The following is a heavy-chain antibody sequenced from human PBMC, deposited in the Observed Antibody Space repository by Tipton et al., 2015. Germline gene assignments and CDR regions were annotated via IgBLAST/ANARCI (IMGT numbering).Heavy chain of an antibody. Sequence: TLSLTCTVSSDSISKYYWTWIRQPPGKELQWIGYIRYTGITNYNPSLKSRVTISVDTSKTQFSLKMRSVTATDTAVYYCARARGRHGGLFDSWGQGTLVTVSS. J-gene: IGHJ4*02. V-gene: IGHV4-59*07. CDR1: SDSISKYY. D-gene: IGHD4-23*01. CDR2: IRYTGIT. CDR3: ARARGRHGGLFDS.